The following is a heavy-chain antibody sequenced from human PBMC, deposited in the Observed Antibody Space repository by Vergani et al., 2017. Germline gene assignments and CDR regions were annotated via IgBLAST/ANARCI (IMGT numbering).Heavy chain of an antibody. J-gene: IGHJ4*02. CDR1: GGSISSSSYY. V-gene: IGHV4-31*03. D-gene: IGHD3-22*01. Sequence: QVQLQESGPGLVKPSETLSLTCTVSGGSISSSSYYWSWIRQHPGKGLEWIGYIYYSGSTYYNPSLKSRVTISVDTSKNQFSLKLSSVTAADTAVYYCASRVDYYDSSGYYGEGDYWGQGTLVTVSS. CDR3: ASRVDYYDSSGYYGEGDY. CDR2: IYYSGST.